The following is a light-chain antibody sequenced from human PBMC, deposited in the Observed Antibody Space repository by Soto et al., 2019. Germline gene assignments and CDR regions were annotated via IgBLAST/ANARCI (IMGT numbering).Light chain of an antibody. Sequence: DIQMTQSPSSLSASVGDRVTITCQASQDISRNLDWYHQKAGKAPKLLIYDASDLEPGVPSRFSGGGSGTDFTFTITSLEPDEIATYYCQQYDILPFTFGQGTRLEIK. J-gene: IGKJ5*01. CDR1: QDISRN. CDR2: DAS. V-gene: IGKV1-33*01. CDR3: QQYDILPFT.